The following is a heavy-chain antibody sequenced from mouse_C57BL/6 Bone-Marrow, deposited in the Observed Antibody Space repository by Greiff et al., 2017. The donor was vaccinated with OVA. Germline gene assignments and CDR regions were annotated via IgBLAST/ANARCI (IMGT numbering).Heavy chain of an antibody. CDR3: ASLLLLRSAWFAY. CDR1: GYSITSGYY. CDR2: ISYDGSN. D-gene: IGHD1-1*01. J-gene: IGHJ3*01. Sequence: VQLKESGPGLVKPSQSLSLTCSVTGYSITSGYYWNWIRQFPGNKLEWMGYISYDGSNNYNPSLKNRISITRDTSKNQFFLKLNSVTTEDTATYYCASLLLLRSAWFAYWGQGTLVTVSA. V-gene: IGHV3-6*01.